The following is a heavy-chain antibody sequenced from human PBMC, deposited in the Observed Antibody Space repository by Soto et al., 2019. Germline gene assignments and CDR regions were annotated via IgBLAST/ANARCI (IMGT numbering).Heavy chain of an antibody. CDR2: INAGNGNT. CDR1: GYTFISYA. D-gene: IGHD3-10*01. J-gene: IGHJ4*02. Sequence: QVQLVQSGAEEKKPGASVKVSCKASGYTFISYAMYWVRQAPGQRLEWMGWINAGNGNTKYSQKFQGRVIITRDTSASTAYMELNSLRSEDTAVYYCARDFNYGSGDYWGQGTRVTVSS. CDR3: ARDFNYGSGDY. V-gene: IGHV1-3*05.